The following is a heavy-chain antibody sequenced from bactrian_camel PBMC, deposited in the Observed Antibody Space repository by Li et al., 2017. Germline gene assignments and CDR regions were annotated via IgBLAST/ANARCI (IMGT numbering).Heavy chain of an antibody. J-gene: IGHJ4*01. D-gene: IGHD8*01. CDR2: ISSDGTRI. CDR3: AADLPGDWKSPPAKRWTLYEYNY. V-gene: IGHV3S40*01. CDR1: GFTFSKYD. Sequence: VQLVESGGGLVQPGGSLRLSCAASGFTFSKYDMNWVRQAPGKGPEWVASISSDGTRISYADSVKDRFTISEDRADQIFYLQMNNLKPEDTAMYYCAADLPGDWKSPPAKRWTLYEYNYFGQGTQVTVS.